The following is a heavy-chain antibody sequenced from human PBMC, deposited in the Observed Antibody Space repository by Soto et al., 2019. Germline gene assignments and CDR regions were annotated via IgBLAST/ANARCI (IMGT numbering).Heavy chain of an antibody. V-gene: IGHV1-3*01. Sequence: ASVKVSCKASGYTFTDYSLQWVRQAPGQRLEWMGWINPASGKTKYSQKFQGRVTITRDTSASTAYMELSSLRSEDTAVYYCARASPPGDYWGQGTLVTVSS. CDR2: INPASGKT. CDR1: GYTFTDYS. CDR3: ARASPPGDY. J-gene: IGHJ4*02.